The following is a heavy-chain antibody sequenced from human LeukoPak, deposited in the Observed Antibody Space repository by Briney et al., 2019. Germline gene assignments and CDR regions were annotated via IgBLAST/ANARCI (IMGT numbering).Heavy chain of an antibody. V-gene: IGHV4-38-2*01. D-gene: IGHD2-2*02. J-gene: IGHJ4*02. CDR3: ARTVVVVPAAIPFDY. CDR2: IYHSGST. Sequence: SETLSLTCAVSGYSISSGYYWGWIRQPPGKGLEWIGSIYHSGSTYYNPSLKSRVTISVDTSKNQFSLKLSSVTAADTAVYYCARTVVVVPAAIPFDYWGQGTLVTVSS. CDR1: GYSISSGYY.